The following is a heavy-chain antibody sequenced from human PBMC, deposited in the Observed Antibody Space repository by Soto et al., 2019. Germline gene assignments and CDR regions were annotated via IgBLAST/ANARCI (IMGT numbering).Heavy chain of an antibody. D-gene: IGHD3-3*01. CDR3: ALFVVFGVLYWIVS. V-gene: IGHV4-39*01. CDR2: IYYSGST. J-gene: IGHJ5*01. Sequence: PSETLSLTCTVSGGSISSSSYYWGWIRQPPGKGLEWIGSIYYSGSTYYNPSLKSRVTISLDTSKNQFSLKLSSVTAADTAVYYCALFVVFGVLYWIVSWGQGTLVNVSS. CDR1: GGSISSSSYY.